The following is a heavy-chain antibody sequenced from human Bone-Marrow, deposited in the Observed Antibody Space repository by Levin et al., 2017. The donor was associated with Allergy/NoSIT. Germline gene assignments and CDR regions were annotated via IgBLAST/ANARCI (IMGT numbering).Heavy chain of an antibody. V-gene: IGHV4-34*01. CDR2: INHSGST. Sequence: SQTLSLTCAVYGGSFSGYYWSWIRQPPGKGLEWIGEINHSGSTNYNPSLKSRVTISVDTSKNQFSLKLSSVTAADTAVYYCASIVVAQLKYYYGMDVWGQGTTVTVSS. J-gene: IGHJ6*02. D-gene: IGHD2-21*01. CDR3: ASIVVAQLKYYYGMDV. CDR1: GGSFSGYY.